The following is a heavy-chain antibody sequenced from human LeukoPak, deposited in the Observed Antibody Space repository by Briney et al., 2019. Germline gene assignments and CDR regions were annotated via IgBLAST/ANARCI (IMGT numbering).Heavy chain of an antibody. V-gene: IGHV4-30-4*08. J-gene: IGHJ2*01. D-gene: IGHD5-12*01. CDR1: GGSISSGDYY. Sequence: SETLSLTCTVSGGSISSGDYYWSWIRQPPGKGLEWIGYIYYSGSTYYNPSLKSRVTISVDTSKNQFSLKLSSVTAADTAVYYCARGGPYSGYDTKLRYFDLWGRGTLVTVSS. CDR2: IYYSGST. CDR3: ARGGPYSGYDTKLRYFDL.